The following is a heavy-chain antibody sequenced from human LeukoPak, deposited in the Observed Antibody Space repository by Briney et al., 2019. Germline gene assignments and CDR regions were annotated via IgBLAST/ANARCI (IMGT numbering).Heavy chain of an antibody. D-gene: IGHD3-10*01. CDR1: GGSISGSSYY. CDR2: IYYSGST. CDR3: ARGGGITDNGMDV. V-gene: IGHV4-39*01. J-gene: IGHJ6*02. Sequence: SETLSLTCTVPGGSISGSSYYWGWIRQPPGKGLEWIGSIYYSGSTYYNPSLKSRVTISADTSKNQFSLKLSSVTAADTAVYYCARGGGITDNGMDVWGQGTTVTVSS.